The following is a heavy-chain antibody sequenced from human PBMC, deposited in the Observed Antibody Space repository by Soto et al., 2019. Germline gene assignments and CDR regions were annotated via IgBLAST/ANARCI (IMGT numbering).Heavy chain of an antibody. CDR2: ISAYNGNT. CDR3: ARKLTSAPVDH. J-gene: IGHJ4*02. Sequence: QVQLVQSGVEVKKPGASVKVSCKASGYTFMNSGISWVRQAPGQGLERMGWISAYNGNTHYAQKLQGRVTMTTDTSTSTAYMELRSLRSDDTAVYYCARKLTSAPVDHWGQGTLVTVSS. CDR1: GYTFMNSG. V-gene: IGHV1-18*01. D-gene: IGHD3-16*01.